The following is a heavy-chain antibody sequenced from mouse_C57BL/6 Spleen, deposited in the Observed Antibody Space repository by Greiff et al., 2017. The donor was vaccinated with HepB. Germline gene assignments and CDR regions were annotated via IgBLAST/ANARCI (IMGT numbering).Heavy chain of an antibody. J-gene: IGHJ4*01. Sequence: QVQLQQSGAELVRPGTSVKVSCKASGYAFTNYLIEWVKQRPGQGLEWIGVINPGSGGTNYNEKFKGKATLTADKSSSTAYMQLSSLTSEDSAVYFCATGSSYVDYAMDYWGQGTSVTVS. V-gene: IGHV1-54*01. CDR2: INPGSGGT. CDR3: ATGSSYVDYAMDY. CDR1: GYAFTNYL. D-gene: IGHD1-1*01.